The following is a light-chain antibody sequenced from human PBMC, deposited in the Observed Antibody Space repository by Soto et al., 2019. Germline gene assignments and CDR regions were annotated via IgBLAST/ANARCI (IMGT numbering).Light chain of an antibody. CDR3: QQLNSYPIT. CDR1: QSVSSN. V-gene: IGKV3D-15*01. Sequence: EIVVTQSPATLSVSPGGRATLSCRASQSVSSNLAWYQQKPGQAPRLLIYGASSRATSIPDRFSGGGSGTDFTLTISRLEPEDFATYYCQQLNSYPITFGQGTRLEIK. CDR2: GAS. J-gene: IGKJ5*01.